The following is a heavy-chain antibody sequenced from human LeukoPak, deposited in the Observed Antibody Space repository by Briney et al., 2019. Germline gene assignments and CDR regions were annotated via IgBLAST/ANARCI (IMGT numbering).Heavy chain of an antibody. J-gene: IGHJ6*02. CDR2: IYPGDSDT. CDR3: ATYYDSSGYPSGVGGMDV. V-gene: IGHV5-51*01. CDR1: GYSFTSYW. Sequence: GESLKISCNGSGYSFTSYWIGWVRQMPGKGLEWMGIIYPGDSDTRYSPSFQGQVTISADKSISTAYLQWSSLKASDTAMYYCATYYDSSGYPSGVGGMDVWGQGTTVTVSS. D-gene: IGHD3-22*01.